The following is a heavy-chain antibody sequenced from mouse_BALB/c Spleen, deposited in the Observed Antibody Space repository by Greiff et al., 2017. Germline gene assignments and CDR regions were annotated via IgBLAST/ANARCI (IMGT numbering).Heavy chain of an antibody. CDR1: GFTFSSYT. Sequence: EVQVVESGGGLVKPGGSLKLSCAASGFTFSSYTMSWVRQTPEKRLEWVATISSGGSYTYYPDSVKGRFTISRDNAKNTLYLQMSSLKSEDTAMYYCTKEQYDYDGFAYWGQGTLVTVSA. CDR2: ISSGGSYT. D-gene: IGHD2-4*01. J-gene: IGHJ3*01. CDR3: TKEQYDYDGFAY. V-gene: IGHV5-6-4*01.